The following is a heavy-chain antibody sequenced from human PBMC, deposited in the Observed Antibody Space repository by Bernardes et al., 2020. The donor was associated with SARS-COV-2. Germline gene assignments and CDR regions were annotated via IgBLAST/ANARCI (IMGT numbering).Heavy chain of an antibody. J-gene: IGHJ4*02. Sequence: GFLILPFSATRFTFSRYALQWVRQAPGKGLEYVSAFSSDGDNTYYADSVKGRFIISRDNSKNMLHLQMSSLRLEDTAMNYCVKGSVAVAGVDYWGQGTLVTVST. V-gene: IGHV3-64D*06. D-gene: IGHD6-19*01. CDR3: VKGSVAVAGVDY. CDR1: RFTFSRYA. CDR2: FSSDGDNT.